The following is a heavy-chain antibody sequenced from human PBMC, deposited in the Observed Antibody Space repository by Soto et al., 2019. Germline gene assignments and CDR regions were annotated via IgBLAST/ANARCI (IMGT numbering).Heavy chain of an antibody. CDR1: GYTFNTYG. Sequence: GASVKVSCKASGYTFNTYGISGVGQVRGQGREWMGWISGNNGATNYAQNLQGRVTITTDTSRGTAYMEMRTLRSDDTAVYYCARDHKWFRLSGNWFDTWGQGTLVTVSS. CDR2: ISGNNGAT. V-gene: IGHV1-18*04. D-gene: IGHD5-12*01. CDR3: ARDHKWFRLSGNWFDT. J-gene: IGHJ5*02.